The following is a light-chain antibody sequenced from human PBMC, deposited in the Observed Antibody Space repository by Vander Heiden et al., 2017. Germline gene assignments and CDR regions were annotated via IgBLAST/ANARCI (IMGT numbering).Light chain of an antibody. V-gene: IGKV1-39*01. CDR2: TTY. J-gene: IGKJ1*01. CDR3: QQSYNTPWT. Sequence: DIQMTQSPSSLSASVGDSVTITCRASQNINSFLNWYQQKPGKAPKLLIYTTYSLQGGVPSRFSRSGSGTDFTLTISSLQPEDFATYYCQQSYNTPWTFGQGTKVEIK. CDR1: QNINSF.